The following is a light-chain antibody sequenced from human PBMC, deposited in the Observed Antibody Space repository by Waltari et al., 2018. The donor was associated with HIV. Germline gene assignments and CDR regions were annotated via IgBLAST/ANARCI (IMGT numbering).Light chain of an antibody. CDR1: QSVSSN. CDR3: QQYSNWLTYT. CDR2: GAS. J-gene: IGKJ2*01. Sequence: EIVMTQSPDTLSVSSGERATLSCRASQSVSSNLAWYQQKPGQAPRLLMYGASTRATGIPARFSGSGSGTEFTLTISGLQSEDFAVYYCQQYSNWLTYTFGQGTKLEIK. V-gene: IGKV3-15*01.